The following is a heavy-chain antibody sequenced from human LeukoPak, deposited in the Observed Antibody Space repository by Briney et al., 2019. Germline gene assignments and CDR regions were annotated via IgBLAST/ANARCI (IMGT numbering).Heavy chain of an antibody. CDR1: GYTFTSYD. CDR3: ARDDYYDSSGLFDY. Sequence: GASVKISCKAPGYTFTSYDINWVRQATGQGREWMGWMNPNSGNTGYAQKFQDRVTITRNTSISTAYMELGSLRSEDTAVYYCARDDYYDSSGLFDYWGQGTLVTVSS. V-gene: IGHV1-8*03. D-gene: IGHD3-22*01. J-gene: IGHJ4*02. CDR2: MNPNSGNT.